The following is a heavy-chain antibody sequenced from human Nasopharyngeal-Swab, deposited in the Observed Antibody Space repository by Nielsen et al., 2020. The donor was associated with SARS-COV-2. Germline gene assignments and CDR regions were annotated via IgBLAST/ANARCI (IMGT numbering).Heavy chain of an antibody. CDR1: GFTFDDYA. D-gene: IGHD3-16*01. CDR3: AKVSGGADAQLTAFDI. J-gene: IGHJ3*02. V-gene: IGHV3-9*01. CDR2: ISWNSGSI. Sequence: GKSLKISCAASGFTFDDYAMHWARQAPGKGLEWVSGISWNSGSIGYADSVKGRFTISRDNAKNSLYLQMNSLRAEDTALYYCAKVSGGADAQLTAFDIWGQGTMVTVSS.